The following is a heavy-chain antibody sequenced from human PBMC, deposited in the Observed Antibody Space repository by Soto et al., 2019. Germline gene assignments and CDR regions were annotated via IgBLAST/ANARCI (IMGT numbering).Heavy chain of an antibody. CDR1: GFTFSSYS. J-gene: IGHJ3*02. D-gene: IGHD6-19*01. CDR3: ARVPHPTGSGWYNKAFDI. Sequence: GGSLRLSCAASGFTFSSYSMHWVRQAPGKGLEWVAVIWYDGSNKYYADSVKGRFTISRDNSKNTLYLQMNSLRAEDTAVYYCARVPHPTGSGWYNKAFDIWGQGTMVTLSS. V-gene: IGHV3-33*01. CDR2: IWYDGSNK.